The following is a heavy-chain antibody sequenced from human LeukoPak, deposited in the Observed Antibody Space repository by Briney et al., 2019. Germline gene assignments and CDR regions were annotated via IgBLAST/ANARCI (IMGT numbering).Heavy chain of an antibody. CDR3: AKESSIAVAGTLYY. V-gene: IGHV1-2*04. J-gene: IGHJ4*02. D-gene: IGHD6-19*01. CDR1: GYTFTGYY. Sequence: ASVKVSCKASGYTFTGYYMHWVRQAPGQGLEWMGWINPNSGGTNYAQKFQGWVTMTRDTSISTAYMELSRLRSDDTAVYYCAKESSIAVAGTLYYWGQGTLVTVSS. CDR2: INPNSGGT.